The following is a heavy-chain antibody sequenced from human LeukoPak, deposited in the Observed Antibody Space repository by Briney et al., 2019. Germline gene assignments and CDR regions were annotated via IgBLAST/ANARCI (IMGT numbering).Heavy chain of an antibody. V-gene: IGHV1-69*13. J-gene: IGHJ5*02. CDR2: IIPIFGTA. Sequence: SVKVSCKASGGTFSSYAISWVRQAPGQGLEWMGGIIPIFGTANYAQKFQGRVTITADESTSTAYMEPSSLRSEDTAVYYCARVGYCCSTSCYPGFTTNWFDPWGQGTLVTVSS. CDR3: ARVGYCCSTSCYPGFTTNWFDP. CDR1: GGTFSSYA. D-gene: IGHD2-2*01.